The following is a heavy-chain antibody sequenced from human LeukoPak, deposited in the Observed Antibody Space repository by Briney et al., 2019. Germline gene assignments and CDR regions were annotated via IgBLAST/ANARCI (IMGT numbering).Heavy chain of an antibody. CDR3: AKDLGSVVTPPSLDY. CDR2: ASGSGGST. V-gene: IGHV3-23*01. CDR1: GFTFSSYA. J-gene: IGHJ4*02. Sequence: GGSLRLSCAASGFTFSSYAMSWVRQALGKGLEWVSSASGSGGSTYYADSVKGRFTISRDNSKNTLYLQMNSLRAEDTAVYYCAKDLGSVVTPPSLDYWGQGALVTVSS. D-gene: IGHD4-23*01.